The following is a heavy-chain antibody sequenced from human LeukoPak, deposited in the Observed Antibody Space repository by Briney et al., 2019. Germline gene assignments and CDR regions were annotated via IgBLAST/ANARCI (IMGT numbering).Heavy chain of an antibody. Sequence: SETLSLTCTVSGGSISSSSYYWGWIRQPPGKGLEWIGSISHSGSTYYNPSLKSRVTISVDMSKNQFSLKLSSVTAADTAMYYCARDRVGTTMIVIDYWGQGTLVTVSS. V-gene: IGHV4-39*07. D-gene: IGHD3-22*01. CDR1: GGSISSSSYY. CDR3: ARDRVGTTMIVIDY. CDR2: ISHSGST. J-gene: IGHJ4*02.